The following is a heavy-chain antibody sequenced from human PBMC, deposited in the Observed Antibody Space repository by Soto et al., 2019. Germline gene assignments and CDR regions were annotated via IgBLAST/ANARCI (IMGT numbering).Heavy chain of an antibody. CDR2: VYYSGTT. J-gene: IGHJ4*02. V-gene: IGHV4-61*01. CDR1: GGSVSDKTYY. Sequence: SGTLSLTCSVSGGSVSDKTYYWSWIRQPPGKRLEWIGYVYYSGTTNYNPSLKSRVTISVDLSKNRFSLRLSSVTTADTALYYCARTTAVPNTLRSRYFFDYWGQGTLVTVS. CDR3: ARTTAVPNTLRSRYFFDY. D-gene: IGHD4-17*01.